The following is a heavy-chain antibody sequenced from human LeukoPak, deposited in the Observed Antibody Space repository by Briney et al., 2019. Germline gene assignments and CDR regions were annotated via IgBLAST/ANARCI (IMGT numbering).Heavy chain of an antibody. CDR3: AREESGGYFDY. CDR2: ISGYDGNT. V-gene: IGHV1-18*01. Sequence: ASVKVSCKASGYTFTTYGVSWVRQAPGQGLEWMGWISGYDGNTNYAQKLRGRVTMTTDTSTSTAYMDLRSLRSDDTALYYCAREESGGYFDYWGQGTLVTVSS. J-gene: IGHJ4*02. CDR1: GYTFTTYG. D-gene: IGHD2-8*02.